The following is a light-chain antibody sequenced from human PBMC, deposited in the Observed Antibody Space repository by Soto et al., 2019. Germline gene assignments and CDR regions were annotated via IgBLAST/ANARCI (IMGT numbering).Light chain of an antibody. CDR1: SSDVGGYNY. J-gene: IGLJ1*01. CDR3: CSYTSSSTLYV. CDR2: EVS. Sequence: LAQPASVSGSPGQSITISCTGTSSDVGGYNYVSWYQQHPGKAPKLMIYEVSNRPSGVSNRFSGSKSGNTASLTISGLQAEDEADYYCCSYTSSSTLYVFGTGTKVTVL. V-gene: IGLV2-14*01.